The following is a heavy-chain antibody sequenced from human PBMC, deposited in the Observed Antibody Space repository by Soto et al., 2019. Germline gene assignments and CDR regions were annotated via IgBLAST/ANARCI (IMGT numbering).Heavy chain of an antibody. CDR1: GGTFSSYA. J-gene: IGHJ6*02. V-gene: IGHV1-69*06. Sequence: QVQLVQSGAEVKKPGSSVKVSCKASGGTFSSYAISWVRQAPGQGLEWMGGIIPIFGTANYAQKFQGRVTITADKSTSTAYMELGSLRSEDTAVYYCARGGRYCSGGSCPVGMDVWGQGTTVTVSS. D-gene: IGHD2-15*01. CDR2: IIPIFGTA. CDR3: ARGGRYCSGGSCPVGMDV.